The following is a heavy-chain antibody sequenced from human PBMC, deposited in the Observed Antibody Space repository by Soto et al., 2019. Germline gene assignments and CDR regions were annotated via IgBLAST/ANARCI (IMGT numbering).Heavy chain of an antibody. D-gene: IGHD3-22*01. CDR1: GFTFSDYY. Sequence: GGSLRLSCAASGFTFSDYYMSWIRQAPGKGLEWVSYISSSGSTIYYADSVKGRFTISRDNAKNSLYLQMNSLRAEGTAVYYCARDAHDSSGYLYYFDYWGQGTLVTVSS. V-gene: IGHV3-11*01. CDR2: ISSSGSTI. CDR3: ARDAHDSSGYLYYFDY. J-gene: IGHJ4*02.